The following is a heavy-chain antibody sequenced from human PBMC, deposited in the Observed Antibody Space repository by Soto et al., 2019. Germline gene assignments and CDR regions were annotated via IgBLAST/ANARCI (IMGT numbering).Heavy chain of an antibody. D-gene: IGHD3-3*01. CDR1: GYSFTSYW. V-gene: IGHV5-51*01. J-gene: IGHJ6*02. CDR3: ARLKNYDFWSGYRYYYGMDV. CDR2: IYPGDSDT. Sequence: GESLKISCKGSGYSFTSYWIGWVRQMPGKGLEWMGIIYPGDSDTRYSPSFQGQVTISADKSISTAYLQWSSLKASDTAMYYCARLKNYDFWSGYRYYYGMDVWGQGTTVTVS.